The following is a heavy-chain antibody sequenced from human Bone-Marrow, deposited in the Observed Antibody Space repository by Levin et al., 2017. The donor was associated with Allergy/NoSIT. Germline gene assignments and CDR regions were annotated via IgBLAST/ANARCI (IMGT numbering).Heavy chain of an antibody. D-gene: IGHD2-15*01. J-gene: IGHJ4*02. CDR1: GFSLTPSGVG. CDR3: GYSSLEYCSGGSCYYFDF. CDR2: IYWDDDK. Sequence: SGPTLVKPTQTLTLTCTFSGFSLTPSGVGVGWVRQPPGKALEWLAHIYWDDDKRYSPSLKNRISISKGTSTNQVVLTMTNVDPVDTATYYCGYSSLEYCSGGSCYYFDFWGQGTLVTVSS. V-gene: IGHV2-5*02.